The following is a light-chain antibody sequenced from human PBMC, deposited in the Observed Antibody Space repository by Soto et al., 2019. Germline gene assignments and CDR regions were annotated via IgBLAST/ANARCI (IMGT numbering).Light chain of an antibody. CDR2: DAS. Sequence: EIVLTQSPATLSLSPGEGATLSCRASQRISSNLGWYQQKPGQAPRLLIYDASNRATGIPARFGGSGSGTDFTLTISSLEPEDSAVYYCHHRSSRPLTFGGGTKVDIK. CDR1: QRISSN. J-gene: IGKJ4*01. CDR3: HHRSSRPLT. V-gene: IGKV3-11*01.